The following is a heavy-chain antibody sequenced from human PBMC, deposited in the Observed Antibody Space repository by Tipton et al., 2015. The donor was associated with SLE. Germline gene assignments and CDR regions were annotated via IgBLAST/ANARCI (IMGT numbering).Heavy chain of an antibody. CDR2: IYYSGST. D-gene: IGHD6-13*01. CDR1: GGSISSSSYY. Sequence: TLSLTCTVSGGSISSSSYYWGWIRQPPGKGLEWIGSIYYSGSTYYNPSLKSRVTISVDTSKNQFSLKLSSVTAADTAVYYCARPAEAAAGLFDYWGQGTLVTVSS. J-gene: IGHJ4*02. CDR3: ARPAEAAAGLFDY. V-gene: IGHV4-39*01.